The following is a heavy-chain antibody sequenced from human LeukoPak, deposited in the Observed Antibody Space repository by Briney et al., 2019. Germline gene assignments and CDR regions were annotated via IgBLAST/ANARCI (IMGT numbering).Heavy chain of an antibody. J-gene: IGHJ5*02. CDR1: GFTFSSYW. Sequence: GGSLRLSCAASGFTFSSYWMSWVRQAPGKGLEWVANIKQDGSEKYYVDSVKGRFTIPRDNAKNSLYLQMNSLRAEDTAVYYCARSGRYNWNDNWFDPWGQGTLVTVSS. CDR2: IKQDGSEK. CDR3: ARSGRYNWNDNWFDP. D-gene: IGHD1-1*01. V-gene: IGHV3-7*03.